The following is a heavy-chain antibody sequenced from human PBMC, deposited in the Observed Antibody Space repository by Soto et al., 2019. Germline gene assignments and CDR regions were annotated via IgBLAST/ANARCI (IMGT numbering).Heavy chain of an antibody. D-gene: IGHD4-17*01. J-gene: IGHJ4*02. Sequence: QVQLVQSGAEVKKPGSSVKVSCKASGGTFSSYTISWGRQAPGQGLEWMGRIIPILGIANYAQKFQGRVTMTEDKSTSTAYMELSSLRSEDTAVYYCARSTTTVTTDFDYWGQGTLVTVSS. CDR3: ARSTTTVTTDFDY. V-gene: IGHV1-69*02. CDR2: IIPILGIA. CDR1: GGTFSSYT.